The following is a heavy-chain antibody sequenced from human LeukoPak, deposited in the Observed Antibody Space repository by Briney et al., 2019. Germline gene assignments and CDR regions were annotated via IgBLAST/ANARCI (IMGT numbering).Heavy chain of an antibody. CDR1: GFTFSNYW. J-gene: IGHJ4*02. CDR2: IKYDGSAT. V-gene: IGHV3-74*01. D-gene: IGHD3-3*01. Sequence: GGSLRLSCAASGFTFSNYWMHWIRRVPGKGLVWVSHIKYDGSATNYADSVKGRFTISRDNAKNTLYLQMNSLRAEDTAVYYCVSGSLQSGYNFDYWGQGALVTVSS. CDR3: VSGSLQSGYNFDY.